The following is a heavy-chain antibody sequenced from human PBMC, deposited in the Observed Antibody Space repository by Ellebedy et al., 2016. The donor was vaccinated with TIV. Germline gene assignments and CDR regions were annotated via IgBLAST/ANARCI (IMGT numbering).Heavy chain of an antibody. CDR3: TRDLTNIVSGDY. J-gene: IGHJ4*02. CDR1: GYNFIDYG. Sequence: AASVKVSCKTSGYNFIDYGVSWVRQAPGQGLEWMAWINPNSGGTNYAQKFQGRVTVTRDTSTSTAFLELSRLRSDETAVYYCTRDLTNIVSGDYWGQGTLVTVSS. V-gene: IGHV1-2*02. CDR2: INPNSGGT. D-gene: IGHD5/OR15-5a*01.